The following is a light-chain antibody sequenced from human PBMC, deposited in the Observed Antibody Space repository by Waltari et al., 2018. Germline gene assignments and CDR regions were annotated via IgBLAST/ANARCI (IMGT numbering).Light chain of an antibody. V-gene: IGKV3-20*01. Sequence: VLTQSPGALSLPPGERVTLACRASQSLTKRYLAWYQQKPGQAPRLLIYGASSRAAGIPDRFSGSGSGTDFTLTISRLEPEDFAVYYCQQYGSSIMYTLGQGTKLEIK. J-gene: IGKJ2*01. CDR2: GAS. CDR1: QSLTKRY. CDR3: QQYGSSIMYT.